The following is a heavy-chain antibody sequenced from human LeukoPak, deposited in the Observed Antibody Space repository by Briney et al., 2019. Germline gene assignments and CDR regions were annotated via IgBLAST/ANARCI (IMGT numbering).Heavy chain of an antibody. CDR1: GGSFSRYA. Sequence: SVKVSCKASGGSFSRYAISWVRQAPGQGLEWMGGIIPIFGIANYVQKFQGRVTVTADESTRTAYMELRTLRSEDTAIYYCARGSGETGGYYYVYWGRGTPVTVSS. J-gene: IGHJ4*02. CDR2: IIPIFGIA. D-gene: IGHD3-22*01. V-gene: IGHV1-69*13. CDR3: ARGSGETGGYYYVY.